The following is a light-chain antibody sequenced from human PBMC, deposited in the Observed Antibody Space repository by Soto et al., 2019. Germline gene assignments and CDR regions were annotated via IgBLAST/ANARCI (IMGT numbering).Light chain of an antibody. CDR3: SSYTGSSTPVV. CDR1: SSDIGGYNY. CDR2: DVS. J-gene: IGLJ2*01. Sequence: QSALTQPASVSGSPGQSITISCTGTSSDIGGYNYVSWYQQHPGKAPKLLIYDVSNRPSGDSNRFSGSKSGNTASLTISGLQAEDEADYYCSSYTGSSTPVVFGGGTKATAL. V-gene: IGLV2-14*01.